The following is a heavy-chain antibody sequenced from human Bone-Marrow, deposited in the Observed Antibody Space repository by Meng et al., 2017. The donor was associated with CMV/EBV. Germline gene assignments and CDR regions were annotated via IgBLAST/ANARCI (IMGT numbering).Heavy chain of an antibody. CDR2: MNPNSGNT. CDR3: ARDSSDYDFWSGNYYFDY. D-gene: IGHD3-3*01. Sequence: ASVKVSCKASGYTFTSYDINWVRQATGQGLEWMGWMNPNSGNTGYAQKFQGRVTMTRNTSISTAYMELSRLRSDDTAVYYCARDSSDYDFWSGNYYFDYWGQGTLVTVSS. CDR1: GYTFTSYD. J-gene: IGHJ4*02. V-gene: IGHV1-8*01.